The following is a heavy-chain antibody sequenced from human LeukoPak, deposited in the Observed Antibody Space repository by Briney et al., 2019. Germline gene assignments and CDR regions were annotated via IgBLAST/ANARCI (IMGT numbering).Heavy chain of an antibody. Sequence: SETLSLTCTVSGGSISSGSYYWSWIRQPAGKGLEWIGRIYTSGSTNYNPSLKSRVTISVDTSKNQFSLKLSSVTAADTAVYYRARDTALILAAAGTRVLVPPYAFDIWGQGTMVTVSS. CDR1: GGSISSGSYY. J-gene: IGHJ3*02. CDR3: ARDTALILAAAGTRVLVPPYAFDI. V-gene: IGHV4-61*02. D-gene: IGHD6-13*01. CDR2: IYTSGST.